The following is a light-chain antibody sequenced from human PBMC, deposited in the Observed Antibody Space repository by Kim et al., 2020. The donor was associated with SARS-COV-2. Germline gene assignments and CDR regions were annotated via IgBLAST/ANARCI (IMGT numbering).Light chain of an antibody. J-gene: IGKJ5*01. CDR2: DAS. CDR1: QTISNY. Sequence: PEDNATLSCRASQTISNYLAWYQQRPGQPPRLLIYDASIRATDNPDRFSGSWSGTDFTLTISSLRPEDFAVYFCQQRSNWPLSITFGLGTRLKIK. V-gene: IGKV3-11*01. CDR3: QQRSNWPLSIT.